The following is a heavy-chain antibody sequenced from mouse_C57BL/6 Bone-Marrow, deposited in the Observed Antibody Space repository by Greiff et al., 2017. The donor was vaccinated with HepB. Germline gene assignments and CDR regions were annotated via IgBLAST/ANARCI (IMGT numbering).Heavy chain of an antibody. V-gene: IGHV1-19*01. CDR1: GFTFTDDY. Sequence: VQLQESGPVLVKPGASVKMSCTASGFTFTDDYLYWVKQSHAKSLVWIGVINPYNGGTIYNQEFQGKATLTVDTSSSTAYMELSSLASEDAAVYYCARSGEGFDYWGRGTALTVSA. CDR2: INPYNGGT. J-gene: IGHJ2*01. CDR3: ARSGEGFDY.